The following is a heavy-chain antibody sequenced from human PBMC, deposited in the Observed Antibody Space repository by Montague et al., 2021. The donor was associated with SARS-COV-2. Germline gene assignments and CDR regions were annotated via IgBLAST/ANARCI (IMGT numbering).Heavy chain of an antibody. V-gene: IGHV6-1*01. CDR2: TYYRSRWSD. Sequence: CAISGDSVSSNSPTRHWIRQSPSRGLEWLGRTYYRSRWSDDYEVSVRSRIIINPDTSTNQFSLQLSSVTPEDTAVYFCARERWAVGVSFDYWGQGTLVTVSS. J-gene: IGHJ4*02. D-gene: IGHD1-26*01. CDR1: GDSVSSNSPT. CDR3: ARERWAVGVSFDY.